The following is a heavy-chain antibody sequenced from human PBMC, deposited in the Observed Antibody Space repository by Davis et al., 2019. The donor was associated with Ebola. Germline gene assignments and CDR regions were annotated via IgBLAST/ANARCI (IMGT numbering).Heavy chain of an antibody. CDR2: IYHSGST. CDR1: GGSVSTSDW. V-gene: IGHV4-4*02. D-gene: IGHD3-22*01. J-gene: IGHJ2*01. Sequence: MPSETLSLTCAVSGGSVSTSDWWTWVRQSPGKGLEWMGEIYHSGSTNYNPSLKNRVSISVDTSKNQFSLRLNSVTAADAAVYYCARDYYDSSGFLWYFDLWGRGTLVAVSS. CDR3: ARDYYDSSGFLWYFDL.